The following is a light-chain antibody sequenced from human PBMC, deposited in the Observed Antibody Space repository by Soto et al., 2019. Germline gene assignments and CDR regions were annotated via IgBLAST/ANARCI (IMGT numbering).Light chain of an antibody. V-gene: IGKV3-20*01. CDR1: QSVSANY. J-gene: IGKJ1*01. CDR3: QQYDTSPET. Sequence: EIVLTQSPGTLSLSPGERATLSCRASQSVSANYLAWYQQKPGQAPRLLIYGASFRATGIPDRFSGSGSGTDFTLTISRLEPEDFAVYYCQQYDTSPETFGQGTKVEV. CDR2: GAS.